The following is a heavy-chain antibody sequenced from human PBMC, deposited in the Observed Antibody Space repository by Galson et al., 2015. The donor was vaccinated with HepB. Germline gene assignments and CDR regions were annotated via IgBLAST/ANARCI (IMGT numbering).Heavy chain of an antibody. CDR2: IIPILGIA. CDR3: ARAYRPTDAFDI. V-gene: IGHV1-69*02. D-gene: IGHD4-11*01. J-gene: IGHJ3*02. CDR1: GGTFSSYT. Sequence: SVKVSCKASGGTFSSYTISWVRQAPGQGLEWMGRIIPILGIANYAQKFQGRVTITADKSTSTAYMELSSLRSEDTAVYYCARAYRPTDAFDIWGQGTMVTVSS.